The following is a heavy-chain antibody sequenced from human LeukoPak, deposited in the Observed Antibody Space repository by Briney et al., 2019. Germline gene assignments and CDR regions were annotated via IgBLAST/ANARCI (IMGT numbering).Heavy chain of an antibody. J-gene: IGHJ3*02. V-gene: IGHV1-18*04. CDR3: ARVHIVVVTAIYAFDI. Sequence: ASVKVSSKASGYTFTDYYLHWVRQAPGQGLEWMGWISAYNGNTNYAQKLQGRVTMTTDTSTSTAYMELRSLRSDDTAVYYCARVHIVVVTAIYAFDIWGQGTMVTVSS. CDR1: GYTFTDYY. D-gene: IGHD2-21*02. CDR2: ISAYNGNT.